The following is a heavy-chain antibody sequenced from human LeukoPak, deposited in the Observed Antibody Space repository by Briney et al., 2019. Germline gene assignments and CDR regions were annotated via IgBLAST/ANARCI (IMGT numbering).Heavy chain of an antibody. CDR3: ARYCTNGVCLDY. J-gene: IGHJ4*02. CDR1: GYSISSGYY. V-gene: IGHV4-38-2*02. CDR2: IYTSGST. D-gene: IGHD2-8*01. Sequence: SETLSLTCTVSGYSISSGYYWGWIRQPPGKGLEWIGRIYTSGSTNYNPSLKSRVTMSVDTSKNQFSLKLSSVTAADTAVYFCARYCTNGVCLDYWGQGTLVTVSS.